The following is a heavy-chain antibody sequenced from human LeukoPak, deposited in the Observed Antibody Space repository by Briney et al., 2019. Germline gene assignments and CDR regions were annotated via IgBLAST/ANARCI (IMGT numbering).Heavy chain of an antibody. CDR3: ARDLPFED. CDR2: IYPSSGGT. Sequence: ASVKVSCKASGYTFTNYHMHWVRQAPGQGLEWMGRIYPSSGGTNYAQKFQGRITLTTDTSINTAYMELSRLRFDDTAVYYCARDLPFEDWGQGTLVTVSS. V-gene: IGHV1-2*06. J-gene: IGHJ4*02. CDR1: GYTFTNYH. D-gene: IGHD2/OR15-2a*01.